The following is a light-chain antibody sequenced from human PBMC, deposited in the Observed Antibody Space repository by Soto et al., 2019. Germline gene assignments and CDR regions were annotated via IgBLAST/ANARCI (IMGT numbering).Light chain of an antibody. CDR1: QSISTW. CDR2: DAS. V-gene: IGKV1-5*01. CDR3: LHYNTESWT. J-gene: IGKJ1*01. Sequence: DIQMTQSPSTLSASIGDRVTVTCRASQSISTWLAWYQHKTGQAPKLLIFDASSLQRGVLSRFSGSGYGTEFSLTISSLQSDDFATYFCLHYNTESWTFGQGTKVDIK.